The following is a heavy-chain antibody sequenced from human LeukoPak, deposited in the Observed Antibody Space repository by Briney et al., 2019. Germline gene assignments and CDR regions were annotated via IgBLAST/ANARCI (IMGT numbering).Heavy chain of an antibody. Sequence: ASVKVSCKAARYTFTRYYMHWVRQAPGQGLEWMGLINPSAGTTTYAQKFQCRVTVTRDTSTSPVYMDLSSLKSEDTAVYYCARGKSSVWPVGLCMDVWGQGTTVTVSS. CDR3: ARGKSSVWPVGLCMDV. J-gene: IGHJ6*02. V-gene: IGHV1-46*01. D-gene: IGHD6-19*01. CDR1: RYTFTRYY. CDR2: INPSAGTT.